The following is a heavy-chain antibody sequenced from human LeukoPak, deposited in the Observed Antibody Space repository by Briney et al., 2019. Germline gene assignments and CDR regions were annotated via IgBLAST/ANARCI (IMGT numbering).Heavy chain of an antibody. V-gene: IGHV4-59*12. D-gene: IGHD5-18*01. Sequence: SETLSLTCTVSGGSISSYYWSWIRQPPGKGLEWIGYIYYSGSTNYNPSLKSRVTISVDTSKNQFSLKLSSVTAADTAVYYCARGSDTAMVIAHFDYWGQGTLVTVSS. J-gene: IGHJ4*02. CDR3: ARGSDTAMVIAHFDY. CDR1: GGSISSYY. CDR2: IYYSGST.